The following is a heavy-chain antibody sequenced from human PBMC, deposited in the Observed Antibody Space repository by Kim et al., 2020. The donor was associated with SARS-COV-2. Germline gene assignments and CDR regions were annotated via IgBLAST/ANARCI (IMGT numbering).Heavy chain of an antibody. CDR3: ARGPGYSSSWYPNYYFDY. V-gene: IGHV4-34*01. D-gene: IGHD6-13*01. J-gene: IGHJ4*02. CDR2: INHSGST. Sequence: SETLSLTCAVYGGSFSGYYWSWIRQPPGKGLEWIGEINHSGSTNYNPSLKSRVTISVDTSKNQFSLKLSSVTAADTAVYYCARGPGYSSSWYPNYYFDYWGQGTLVTVSS. CDR1: GGSFSGYY.